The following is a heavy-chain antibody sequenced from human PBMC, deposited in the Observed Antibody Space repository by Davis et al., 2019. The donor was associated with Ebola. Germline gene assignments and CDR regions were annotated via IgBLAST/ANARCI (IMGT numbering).Heavy chain of an antibody. CDR2: ISYDGSNK. CDR3: AAEGGGLRFLEWSKFDP. Sequence: GESLKIPCAASGFTFSSYAMHWVRQAPGKGLEWVAVISYDGSNKYYADSVKGRFTISRDNSKNTLYLQMNSLRAEDTAVYYCAAEGGGLRFLEWSKFDPWGQGTLVTVSS. V-gene: IGHV3-30-3*01. D-gene: IGHD3-3*01. CDR1: GFTFSSYA. J-gene: IGHJ5*02.